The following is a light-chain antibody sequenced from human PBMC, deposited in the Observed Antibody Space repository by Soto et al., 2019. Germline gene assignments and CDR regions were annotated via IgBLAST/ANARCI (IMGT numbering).Light chain of an antibody. CDR1: SSDVGGYNY. J-gene: IGLJ1*01. CDR3: CSYAGSYTFV. Sequence: QSALTQPRSVSGSPGQSVTISCTGTSSDVGGYNYVSWYQQHPGKAPKLMIYDVSKRPSGVPDRFSGSKSGNTASVTISGLQAEDEADYYCCSYAGSYTFVFGTGTKLTVL. CDR2: DVS. V-gene: IGLV2-11*01.